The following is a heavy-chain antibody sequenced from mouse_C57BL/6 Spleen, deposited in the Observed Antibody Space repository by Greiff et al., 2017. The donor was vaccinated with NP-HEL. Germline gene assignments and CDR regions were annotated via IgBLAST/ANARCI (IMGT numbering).Heavy chain of an antibody. CDR1: GYTFTDYY. V-gene: IGHV1-76*01. Sequence: VQLQESGAELVRPGASVKLSCKASGYTFTDYYINWVKQRPGQGLEWIARIYPGSGNTYYNEKFKGKATLTAEKSSSTAYMQLSSLTSEDSAVYFCARDYEFAYWGQGTLVTVSA. J-gene: IGHJ3*01. CDR2: IYPGSGNT. D-gene: IGHD2-4*01. CDR3: ARDYEFAY.